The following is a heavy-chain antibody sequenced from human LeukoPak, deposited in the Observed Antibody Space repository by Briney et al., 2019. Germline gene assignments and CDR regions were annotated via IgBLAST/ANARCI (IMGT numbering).Heavy chain of an antibody. CDR2: IYYTGST. CDR1: GGSISSGDYY. Sequence: SETLSLTCTVSGGSISSGDYYWSWIRQPPGKGLEWIGYIYYTGSTYYNPPLKSRVSMSVDTSKNQFSLKLSSVTAADTAVYYCARGPILSPHFDYWGQGTLVTVSS. J-gene: IGHJ4*02. CDR3: ARGPILSPHFDY. V-gene: IGHV4-30-4*01.